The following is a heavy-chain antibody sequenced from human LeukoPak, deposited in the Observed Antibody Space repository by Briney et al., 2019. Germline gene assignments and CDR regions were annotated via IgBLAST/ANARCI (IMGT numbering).Heavy chain of an antibody. J-gene: IGHJ4*02. CDR2: INHSGST. Sequence: SETLSLTCAVYGGSFSGYYWSWIRQPPGKGLEWIGEINHSGSTNYNPSLESRVTISVDTSKNQVSLKLSSVTAADTAVYYCARGLSMVTPFDCWGQGTLVTVSS. CDR3: ARGLSMVTPFDC. D-gene: IGHD4/OR15-4a*01. CDR1: GGSFSGYY. V-gene: IGHV4-34*01.